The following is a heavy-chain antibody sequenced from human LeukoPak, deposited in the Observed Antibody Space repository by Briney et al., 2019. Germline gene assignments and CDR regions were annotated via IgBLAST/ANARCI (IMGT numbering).Heavy chain of an antibody. V-gene: IGHV4-39*01. CDR2: IYYSGST. D-gene: IGHD3-10*01. J-gene: IGHJ4*02. CDR3: ARQHWPRGFDY. CDR1: GGSISSSSYY. Sequence: PSGTLSLTCTVSGGSISSSSYYWGWIRQPPGKGLEGIGSIYYSGSTYYNPSLKSRVTISVDTSKNQFSLKLSSVTAADTAVYYCARQHWPRGFDYWGQGTLVTVSS.